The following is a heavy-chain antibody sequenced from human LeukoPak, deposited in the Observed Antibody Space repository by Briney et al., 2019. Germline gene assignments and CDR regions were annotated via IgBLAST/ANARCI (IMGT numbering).Heavy chain of an antibody. CDR2: INPSGGST. CDR3: ARGAPYYDSSGYYSHFDY. D-gene: IGHD3-22*01. CDR1: GYTFTSYY. V-gene: IGHV1-46*01. Sequence: ASVKVSCKASGYTFTSYYMHWVRQAPGQGLEWMGIINPSGGSTSYAQKFQGRVTMTRDTSTSTVYMELSSLRSDDQTVYYCARGAPYYDSSGYYSHFDYWGQGTLVTVSS. J-gene: IGHJ4*02.